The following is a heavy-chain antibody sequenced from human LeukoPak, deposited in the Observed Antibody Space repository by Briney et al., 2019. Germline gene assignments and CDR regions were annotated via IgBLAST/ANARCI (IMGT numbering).Heavy chain of an antibody. D-gene: IGHD3-16*01. V-gene: IGHV1-24*01. J-gene: IGHJ3*02. Sequence: ASVKVSCKVFGYTLTELSMHWVRQAPGKGLEWMGGFDPEDGETIYAQKFQGRVTMTEDTSTNTAYMELSSLRSEDTAVYYCATDGGAVIWSRREIVAYALDIWGQGTMVTVSS. CDR3: ATDGGAVIWSRREIVAYALDI. CDR1: GYTLTELS. CDR2: FDPEDGET.